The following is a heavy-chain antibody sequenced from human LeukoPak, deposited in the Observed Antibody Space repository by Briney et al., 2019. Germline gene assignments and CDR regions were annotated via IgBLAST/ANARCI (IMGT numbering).Heavy chain of an antibody. CDR1: GFTFSSYW. Sequence: GGSLRLSCAASGFTFSSYWMSWVRQAPGKGLEWVANIKQDESEKNYVDSVKGRFTISRDNAKNSLFLRMNSLRPEDTAVYYCARDSGRVNYWGQGTLVTVSS. V-gene: IGHV3-7*01. D-gene: IGHD6-19*01. CDR3: ARDSGRVNY. CDR2: IKQDESEK. J-gene: IGHJ4*02.